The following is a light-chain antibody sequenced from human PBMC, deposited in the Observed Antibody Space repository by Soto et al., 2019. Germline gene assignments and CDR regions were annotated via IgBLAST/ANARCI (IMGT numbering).Light chain of an antibody. J-gene: IGKJ1*01. CDR1: QSXXXN. Sequence: EIVMTQSPXTLXVSPGERATXSXRXSQSXXXNLAWYQQKPGQAPRLLIYGASTRATGIPARFSGSGSGTEFTLTISSLQSEDFAVYYCQQYNNWPRTFGQGTKVEIK. CDR2: GAS. V-gene: IGKV3-15*01. CDR3: QQYNNWPRT.